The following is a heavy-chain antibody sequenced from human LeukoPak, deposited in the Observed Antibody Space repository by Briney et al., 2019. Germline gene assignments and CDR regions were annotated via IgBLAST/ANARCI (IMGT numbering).Heavy chain of an antibody. Sequence: ASVKVSCKASGYTFTGYYMHWVRQAPGQGLEWMGWINPNSGGTNYAQKFQGRVTMTRDTSISTAYLQWSSLKASDTAMYYCARPRWLQLNDAFDIWGQGTMVTVSS. J-gene: IGHJ3*02. D-gene: IGHD5-24*01. CDR3: ARPRWLQLNDAFDI. V-gene: IGHV1-2*02. CDR1: GYTFTGYY. CDR2: INPNSGGT.